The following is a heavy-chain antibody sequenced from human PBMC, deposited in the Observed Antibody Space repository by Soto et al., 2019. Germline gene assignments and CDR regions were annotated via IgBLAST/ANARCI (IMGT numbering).Heavy chain of an antibody. CDR3: TRYRGYPDSFAL. CDR1: GFTFGPFW. D-gene: IGHD6-25*01. J-gene: IGHJ3*01. V-gene: IGHV3-74*01. Sequence: GGSLRLSCAASGFTFGPFWMHWVRQAPGKGLVWLSHINSDGSTIVYADSVKGRFTISRDNAKNKLYLQMNSLRVEDTAVYYCTRYRGYPDSFALPAQGTMVTVSS. CDR2: INSDGSTI.